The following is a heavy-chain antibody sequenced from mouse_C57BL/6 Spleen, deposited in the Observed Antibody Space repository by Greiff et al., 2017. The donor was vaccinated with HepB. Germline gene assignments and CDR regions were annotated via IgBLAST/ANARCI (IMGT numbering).Heavy chain of an antibody. D-gene: IGHD1-1*01. Sequence: QVQLKQSGAELVKPGASVKISCKASGYAFSSYWMNWVKQRPGKGLEWIGQIYPGDGDTNYNGKFKGKATLTADKSSSTAYMQLSSLTSEDSAVYFCARYHFPSNYYGSSYGYFDVWGTGTTVTVSS. CDR1: GYAFSSYW. CDR2: IYPGDGDT. V-gene: IGHV1-80*01. J-gene: IGHJ1*03. CDR3: ARYHFPSNYYGSSYGYFDV.